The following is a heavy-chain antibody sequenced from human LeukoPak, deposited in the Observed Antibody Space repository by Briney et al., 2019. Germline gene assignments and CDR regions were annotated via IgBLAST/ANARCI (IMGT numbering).Heavy chain of an antibody. CDR1: GFTFSDYY. V-gene: IGHV3-11*04. CDR2: ISSSGSTI. Sequence: GGSLRLSCAASGFTFSDYYMSWIRQAPGKGLEWVSYISSSGSTIYYADSVKGRFTISRDNAKNSLYLQMNSLRAEDTAVYYCARDYDFWSGYSPYFDYWGQGTLVTVSS. D-gene: IGHD3-3*01. CDR3: ARDYDFWSGYSPYFDY. J-gene: IGHJ4*02.